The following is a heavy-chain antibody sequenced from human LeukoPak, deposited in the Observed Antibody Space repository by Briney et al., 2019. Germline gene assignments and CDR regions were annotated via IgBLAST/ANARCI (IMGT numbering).Heavy chain of an antibody. CDR1: GGSISSGGYY. Sequence: SETLSLTCTVSGGSISSGGYYWSWIRQHPGKGLEWIGYIYYSGSTYYNPSLKSRVTITVDTSKNQFSLKLSSVTAADTAVYYCARRGSGWYGNAFDIWGQGTMVTVSS. D-gene: IGHD6-19*01. V-gene: IGHV4-31*03. J-gene: IGHJ3*02. CDR3: ARRGSGWYGNAFDI. CDR2: IYYSGST.